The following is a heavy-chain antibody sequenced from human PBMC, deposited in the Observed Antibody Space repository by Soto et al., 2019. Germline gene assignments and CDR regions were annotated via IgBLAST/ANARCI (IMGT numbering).Heavy chain of an antibody. CDR2: INAGNGNT. CDR3: AREGAMIVVVISGPYYYYGMDV. Sequence: ASVKVSCKASGYTFTSYAMHWVRQAPGQRLEWMGWINAGNGNTKYSQKFQGRVTITRDTSASTAYMELSSLRSEDTAVYYCAREGAMIVVVISGPYYYYGMDVWGQGTTVTVSS. J-gene: IGHJ6*02. V-gene: IGHV1-3*01. D-gene: IGHD3-22*01. CDR1: GYTFTSYA.